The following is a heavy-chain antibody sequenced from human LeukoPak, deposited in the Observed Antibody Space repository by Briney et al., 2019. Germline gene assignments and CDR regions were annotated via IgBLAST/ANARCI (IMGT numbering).Heavy chain of an antibody. Sequence: GGSLRLSCAASGFTFSNYPMHWVRQAPGKGLEWVAVLSYDGSNKYYADSVKGRFTISRDNSKNTLYLQMNSLRAEDTAVYYCAKAYSSGWYVTDYWGQGTLVTVSS. J-gene: IGHJ4*02. CDR2: LSYDGSNK. CDR3: AKAYSSGWYVTDY. V-gene: IGHV3-30-3*01. D-gene: IGHD6-19*01. CDR1: GFTFSNYP.